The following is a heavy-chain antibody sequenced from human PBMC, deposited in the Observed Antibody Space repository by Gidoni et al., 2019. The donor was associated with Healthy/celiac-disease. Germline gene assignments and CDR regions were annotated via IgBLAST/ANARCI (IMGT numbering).Heavy chain of an antibody. CDR3: AADWYLRYYFDY. CDR2: ISYDGSNK. D-gene: IGHD3-9*01. V-gene: IGHV3-30*03. Sequence: QVQLVESGGGVVQPGRSLRLSCAASGLTFSSYGMHWVRRAPGKGLEWVAVISYDGSNKYYADSVKGRFTISRDNSKNTLYLQMNSLRAEDTAVYYCAADWYLRYYFDYWGQGTLVTVSS. CDR1: GLTFSSYG. J-gene: IGHJ4*02.